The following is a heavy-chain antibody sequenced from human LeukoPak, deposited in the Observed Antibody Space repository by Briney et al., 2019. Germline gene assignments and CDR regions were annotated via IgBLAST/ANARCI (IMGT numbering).Heavy chain of an antibody. J-gene: IGHJ4*02. CDR2: INSDGSST. V-gene: IGHV3-74*01. D-gene: IGHD6-13*01. Sequence: PGGSLRLSCAASGFTFSSYWMHWVRQAPGKGLVWVSRINSDGSSTSYADSVKGRFTISRDNAKNTLYLQMNSLRAEDTAVYCCARRYSSSWYAFDYWGQGTLVTVSS. CDR1: GFTFSSYW. CDR3: ARRYSSSWYAFDY.